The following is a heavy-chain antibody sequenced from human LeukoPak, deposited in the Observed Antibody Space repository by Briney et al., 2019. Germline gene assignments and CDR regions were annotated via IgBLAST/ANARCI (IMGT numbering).Heavy chain of an antibody. J-gene: IGHJ6*03. CDR1: GFTFSSYS. D-gene: IGHD3-10*01. CDR2: ISSSSSYI. Sequence: GGSLRLSCAASGFTFSSYSMNWVRQAPGKGLEWVSSISSSSSYIYYADSVKGRFTISRDNAENSLYLQMNSLRAEDTAVYYCARVHVRGVMGYYYYYMDVWGKGTTVTISS. CDR3: ARVHVRGVMGYYYYYMDV. V-gene: IGHV3-21*01.